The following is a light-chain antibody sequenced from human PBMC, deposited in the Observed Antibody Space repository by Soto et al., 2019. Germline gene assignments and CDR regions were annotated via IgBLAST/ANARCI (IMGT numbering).Light chain of an antibody. CDR3: QQRSNWPPIT. CDR1: QSVSSY. Sequence: EIVVTQSPATLSLSPVSRATLSCRGSQSVSSYLAWYQQKPGQAPRLLIYDASNRATGIPARFSGSGSGTDFTLTISSLEPEDFAVYYCQQRSNWPPITFGQGTRLEIK. J-gene: IGKJ5*01. V-gene: IGKV3-11*01. CDR2: DAS.